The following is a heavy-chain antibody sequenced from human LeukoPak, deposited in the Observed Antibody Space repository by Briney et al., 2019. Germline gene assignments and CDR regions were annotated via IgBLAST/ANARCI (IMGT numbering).Heavy chain of an antibody. CDR2: IYYSGST. J-gene: IGHJ6*03. V-gene: IGHV4-59*01. CDR3: ARIRVSYYYYMDV. CDR1: GGSISSYY. Sequence: SETLSLTCTVSGGSISSYYWSWIGQPPGKGLEGIGYIYYSGSTNYNPSLKSRVTISVDTSKNQFSLKLSSVTAADTAVYYCARIRVSYYYYMDVWGKGTTVTVSS. D-gene: IGHD6-13*01.